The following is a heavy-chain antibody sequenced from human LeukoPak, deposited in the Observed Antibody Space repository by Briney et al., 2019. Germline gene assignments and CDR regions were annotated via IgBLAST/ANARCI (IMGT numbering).Heavy chain of an antibody. Sequence: GGSLRLSCAASGFTFSNFDMSWVRQAPGKGLEWVSTLACLDTSCTEYYADSVKGRFSISRDNSRSTLSLQMNSLRVEDTAIYYCARDSEGCFDFWGQGTLVTVSS. V-gene: IGHV3-23*01. D-gene: IGHD3-10*01. CDR3: ARDSEGCFDF. CDR2: LACLDTSCTE. CDR1: GFTFSNFD. J-gene: IGHJ4*02.